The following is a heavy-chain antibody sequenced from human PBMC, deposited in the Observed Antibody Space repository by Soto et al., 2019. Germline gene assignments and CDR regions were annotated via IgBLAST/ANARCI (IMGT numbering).Heavy chain of an antibody. J-gene: IGHJ5*02. CDR1: GYTFTRYY. CDR3: ARGKAKVTTKRRFDP. D-gene: IGHD4-17*01. V-gene: IGHV1-46*01. Sequence: ASVKVSCKASGYTFTRYYMHWVRQAPGQGLEWMGIINPSGGSTSYAQKFQGRVTMTRDTSTSTAYMELRSLRSEDTAVYYCARGKAKVTTKRRFDPWGQGTLVTVSS. CDR2: INPSGGST.